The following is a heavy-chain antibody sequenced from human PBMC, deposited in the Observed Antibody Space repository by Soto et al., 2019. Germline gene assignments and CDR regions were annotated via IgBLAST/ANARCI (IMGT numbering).Heavy chain of an antibody. Sequence: LSLTCAVYGGSFSGYYWSWIRQPPGKGLEWIGEINHSGSTNYNPSLKSRVTISVDTSKNQFSLKLSSVTAADTAVYYCARIAVAETHYFDYWGQGTLVTVSS. CDR3: ARIAVAETHYFDY. D-gene: IGHD6-19*01. J-gene: IGHJ4*02. CDR1: GGSFSGYY. V-gene: IGHV4-34*01. CDR2: INHSGST.